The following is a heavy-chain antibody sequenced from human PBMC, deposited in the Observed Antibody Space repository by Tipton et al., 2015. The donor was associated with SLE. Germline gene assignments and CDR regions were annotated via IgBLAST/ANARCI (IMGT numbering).Heavy chain of an antibody. D-gene: IGHD6-13*01. CDR2: INQSGGT. CDR3: AGAVGTAAGWRDYWGQGTLVTVSSGMDV. J-gene: IGHJ6*02. V-gene: IGHV4-34*01. Sequence: TLSLTCAVYGGSFSGHYWSWIHQLPGEGLEWIGEINQSGGTNYNPSLKSRLIMSVDASKNQFSLKLSFVTAADAAIYYCAGAVGTAAGWRDYWGQGTLVTVSSGMDVWGQGTTVTVSS. CDR1: GGSFSGHY.